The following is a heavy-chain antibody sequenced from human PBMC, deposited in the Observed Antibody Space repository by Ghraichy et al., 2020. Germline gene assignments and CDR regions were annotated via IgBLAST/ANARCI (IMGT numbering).Heavy chain of an antibody. D-gene: IGHD6-13*01. CDR3: ARDRLYSSSWYLFDY. Sequence: GGSLRLSCAASGFTFSSYVMGWVRQAPGKGLEWVSTISGSGDDTYYADFVKGRFTISRANSKNTLYLQMNSLRADDTAVYFCARDRLYSSSWYLFDYWGQGTLVTVSS. CDR2: ISGSGDDT. CDR1: GFTFSSYV. J-gene: IGHJ4*02. V-gene: IGHV3-23*01.